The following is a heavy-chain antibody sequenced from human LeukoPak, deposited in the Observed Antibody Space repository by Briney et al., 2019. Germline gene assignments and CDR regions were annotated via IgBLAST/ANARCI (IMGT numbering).Heavy chain of an antibody. D-gene: IGHD3-9*01. V-gene: IGHV1-69*05. CDR1: GGTFSSYA. Sequence: EASVKVSCKASGGTFSSYAISWVRQAPGQGLEWMGGIIPIFGTANYAQKFQGRVTITTDESTSTAYMELRSLRSDDTAVYYCARDHPGYYDILTGYYILDYWGQGTLVTVSS. CDR3: ARDHPGYYDILTGYYILDY. CDR2: IIPIFGTA. J-gene: IGHJ4*02.